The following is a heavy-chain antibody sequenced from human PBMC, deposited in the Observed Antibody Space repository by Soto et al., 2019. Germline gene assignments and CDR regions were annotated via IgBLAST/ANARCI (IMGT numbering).Heavy chain of an antibody. CDR3: ARVRSNLFDY. Sequence: SETLSLTCTVSGDSISTFYWSWIRQPPGKGLEWIGYIHYSGSTNYNPSLKSQAIISVDTSKNQFSLKLSSVTAADTAVYFCARVRSNLFDYWGQGTLVTVSS. J-gene: IGHJ4*02. V-gene: IGHV4-59*01. CDR2: IHYSGST. D-gene: IGHD3-3*01. CDR1: GDSISTFY.